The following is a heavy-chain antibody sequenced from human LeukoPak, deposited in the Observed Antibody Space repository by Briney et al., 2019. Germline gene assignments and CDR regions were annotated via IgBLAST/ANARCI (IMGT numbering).Heavy chain of an antibody. Sequence: GGSLRLSCAASGFTVSSYWMSWVRQAPGKGLEWVANIKQDGSEKYYVGSVKGRFTISKDDAKNSLYLQMNSLRVEDTAVYYCARGDYYYMDVWGKGTTVTVSS. V-gene: IGHV3-7*01. CDR1: GFTVSSYW. CDR2: IKQDGSEK. CDR3: ARGDYYYMDV. J-gene: IGHJ6*03.